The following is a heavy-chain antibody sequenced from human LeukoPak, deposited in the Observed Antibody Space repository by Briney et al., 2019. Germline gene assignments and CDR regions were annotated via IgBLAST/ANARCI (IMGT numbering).Heavy chain of an antibody. D-gene: IGHD6-13*01. Sequence: SETLSLTCAVYGGSFSGYYWSWIRQPPGKGLEWIGEINHSGSTNYNPSRKSRVTISVDTSKNQFSLKLSSVTAADTAVYYCASYSSFDYWGQGTLVTVSS. V-gene: IGHV4-34*01. CDR1: GGSFSGYY. J-gene: IGHJ4*02. CDR3: ASYSSFDY. CDR2: INHSGST.